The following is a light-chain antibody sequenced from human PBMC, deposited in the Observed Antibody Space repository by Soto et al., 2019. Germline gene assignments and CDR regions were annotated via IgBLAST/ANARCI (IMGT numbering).Light chain of an antibody. CDR2: GAS. CDR3: QESLSFLWGT. Sequence: DIQMTQSPSSLSASVGDRVTITCRTSQSISTSLNWYQQKPGKAPKVLIYGASSLHSGVPSRFSGGCSGTDFTLTISSLQPEAFATYYCQESLSFLWGTFGPGTKLEIK. CDR1: QSISTS. V-gene: IGKV1-39*01. J-gene: IGKJ1*01.